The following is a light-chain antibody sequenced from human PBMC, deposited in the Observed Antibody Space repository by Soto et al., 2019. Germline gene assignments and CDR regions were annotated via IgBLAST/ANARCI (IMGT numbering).Light chain of an antibody. CDR2: DAS. V-gene: IGKV1-5*01. CDR3: QQYNSYPT. J-gene: IGKJ1*01. Sequence: DIQMTQSPSTLSASVGDRVTITCRASQSISSWLAWYQQKPGKAPKLLIYDASSLESGVPSRFSGSGSGTEFTLTISSLQPDDFATYYCQQYNSYPTFCQGPKVEIK. CDR1: QSISSW.